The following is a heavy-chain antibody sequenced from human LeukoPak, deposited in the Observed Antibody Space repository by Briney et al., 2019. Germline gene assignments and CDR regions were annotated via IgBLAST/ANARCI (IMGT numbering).Heavy chain of an antibody. D-gene: IGHD3-22*01. V-gene: IGHV1-46*01. J-gene: IGHJ4*02. CDR3: ARVAPSYDISGYYFDY. CDR1: GYTFTNYY. Sequence: VASVKVSCTASGYTFTNYYMHWVRQPPGQGLEWMGIINPSGGSTNYAQKFQGRVTMTRDTSTSTVYMELSSLRSEDTAVYYCARVAPSYDISGYYFDYWGQGTLVTVSS. CDR2: INPSGGST.